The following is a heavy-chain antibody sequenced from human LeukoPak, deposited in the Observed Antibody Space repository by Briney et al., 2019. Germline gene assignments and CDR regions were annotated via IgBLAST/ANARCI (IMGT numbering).Heavy chain of an antibody. J-gene: IGHJ6*02. Sequence: PGGSLRLSCAASGFTFSSYWMSWVRQSPGKGLEWVANINQDGSENHYVDSVKGRFTISRDNSKNTLYLQMNSLRAEDTAVYYCAKENTIFGVLRSDGVDVWGQGTTVTVSS. CDR3: AKENTIFGVLRSDGVDV. CDR2: INQDGSEN. V-gene: IGHV3-7*03. D-gene: IGHD3-3*01. CDR1: GFTFSSYW.